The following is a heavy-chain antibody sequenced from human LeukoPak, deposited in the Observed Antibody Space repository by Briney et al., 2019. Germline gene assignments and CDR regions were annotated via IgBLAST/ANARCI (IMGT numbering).Heavy chain of an antibody. CDR2: ISSSSSYI. D-gene: IGHD6-19*01. Sequence: GGTLRLSCAASGFTFSSYSMNWVRQAPGKGLEWVSSISSSSSYIYYADSVKGRFTISRDNAKNSLYLQMNSLRAEDTAVYYCASGHSSGWAGWFDPWGQGTLVTVSS. V-gene: IGHV3-21*01. CDR3: ASGHSSGWAGWFDP. CDR1: GFTFSSYS. J-gene: IGHJ5*02.